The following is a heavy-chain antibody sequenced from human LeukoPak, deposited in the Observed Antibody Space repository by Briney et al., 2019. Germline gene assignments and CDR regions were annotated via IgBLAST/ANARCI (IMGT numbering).Heavy chain of an antibody. V-gene: IGHV1-18*01. CDR3: ARAGPNVLGYCSSTSCPPFFDY. CDR2: ISFYNGDT. CDR1: GLSLTHDG. Sequence: ASVTVSCKASGLSLTHDGISWVRQAPGQGLVWMGWISFYNGDTLYAQKLQGRVTMTTDTSTSTAYMELRSLRSDDTAVYYCARAGPNVLGYCSSTSCPPFFDYWGQGTLVTVSS. D-gene: IGHD2-2*01. J-gene: IGHJ4*02.